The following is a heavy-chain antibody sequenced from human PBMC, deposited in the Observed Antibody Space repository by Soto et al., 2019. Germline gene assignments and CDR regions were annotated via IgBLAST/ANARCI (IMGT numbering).Heavy chain of an antibody. CDR2: IWYDGSNK. CDR3: ARDLFYYDYLWRRPGSALHI. V-gene: IGHV3-33*01. Sequence: GGSLRLSCAASGFTFSSYGMHWVRQAPGKGLEWVAVIWYDGSNKYYADSVKGRFTISRDNSKNTLYLQMNSLRAEDTAVYYCARDLFYYDYLWRRPGSALHIWGQGTMVIVSS. J-gene: IGHJ3*02. CDR1: GFTFSSYG. D-gene: IGHD3-16*01.